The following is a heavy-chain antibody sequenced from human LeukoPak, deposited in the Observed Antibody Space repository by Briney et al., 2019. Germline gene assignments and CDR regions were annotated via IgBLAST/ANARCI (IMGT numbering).Heavy chain of an antibody. Sequence: PGGSLRLSCAASGFTFSSYAMSWVRQAPGKGLEWVSAISGSGGSTYYADSVKGRFTISRDDSKNTLFLQMNSLRTEDSALYYCARYSGHDYFFDYWGQGTLVTVSS. CDR1: GFTFSSYA. J-gene: IGHJ4*02. CDR2: ISGSGGST. V-gene: IGHV3-23*01. CDR3: ARYSGHDYFFDY. D-gene: IGHD5-12*01.